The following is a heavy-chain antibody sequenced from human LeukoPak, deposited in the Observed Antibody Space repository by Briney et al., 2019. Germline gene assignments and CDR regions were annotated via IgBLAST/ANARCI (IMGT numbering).Heavy chain of an antibody. V-gene: IGHV4-61*02. J-gene: IGHJ5*02. CDR2: VFTNGDT. Sequence: SETLSLTCRVSGDSLNSGNFYWTWIRQPAGKGLEWIGRVFTNGDTSYNPSLKSRVTIFLDSSQNHFSLRLSSVAATDTAVYYCARGRAGRLSASNWFDPWGHGTLVAVSS. D-gene: IGHD6-19*01. CDR3: ARGRAGRLSASNWFDP. CDR1: GDSLNSGNFY.